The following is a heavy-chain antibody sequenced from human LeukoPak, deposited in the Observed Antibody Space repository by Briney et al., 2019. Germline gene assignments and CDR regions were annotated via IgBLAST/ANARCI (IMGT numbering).Heavy chain of an antibody. V-gene: IGHV3-21*01. Sequence: GGSLRLSCAASGFTFSSYAMSWVRQAPGKGLEWVSSISSSSSYIYYADSVKGRFTISRDDAKNSLYLQMNSLRAEDTAVYYCARAGYSSGWYYFDYWGQGTLVTVSS. J-gene: IGHJ4*02. CDR2: ISSSSSYI. D-gene: IGHD6-19*01. CDR3: ARAGYSSGWYYFDY. CDR1: GFTFSSYA.